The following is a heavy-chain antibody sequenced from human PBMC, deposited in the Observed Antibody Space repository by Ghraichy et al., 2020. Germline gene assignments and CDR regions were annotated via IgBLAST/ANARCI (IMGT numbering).Heavy chain of an antibody. J-gene: IGHJ4*02. CDR1: GFTFSSQW. V-gene: IGHV3-7*03. Sequence: GGSLRLSCAASGFTFSSQWMTWVRQAPGKGLECVANIKPDGTEQDYLDSVKGRFTVSRDNTKNLLYLQMNYLRAEDTAVYFCAPHRAVGGTSWGQGTLVTVSS. CDR3: APHRAVGGTS. D-gene: IGHD1-26*01. CDR2: IKPDGTEQ.